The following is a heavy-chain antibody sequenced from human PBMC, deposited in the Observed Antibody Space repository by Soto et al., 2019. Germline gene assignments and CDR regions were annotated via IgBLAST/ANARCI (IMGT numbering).Heavy chain of an antibody. CDR3: AKDAVSFAVVWLAHV. V-gene: IGHV3-23*01. Sequence: GGSLRLSCAASGFTFIKYAMIWMRQVPGKGLEWVSGLYGSGRGIHYADSVKGRFTISRDNSAYSVYLQMNNLRVEDTAVYYCAKDAVSFAVVWLAHVWGQGTVVTVAS. D-gene: IGHD5-12*01. CDR1: GFTFIKYA. CDR2: LYGSGRGI. J-gene: IGHJ4*02.